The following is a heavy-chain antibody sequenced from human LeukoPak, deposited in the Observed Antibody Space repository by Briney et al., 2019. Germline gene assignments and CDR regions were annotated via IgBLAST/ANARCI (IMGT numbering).Heavy chain of an antibody. Sequence: ASVKVSCKASGYTFTDYYMHWVRQAPGHGLEWMGWIYPDSGGTNYAQKFQGRVTMTRDTSISTAYMGLSRLTSDDTAVYYCARASYCSGGSCYSDYWGQGTLVTVSS. D-gene: IGHD2-15*01. CDR1: GYTFTDYY. V-gene: IGHV1-2*02. J-gene: IGHJ4*02. CDR2: IYPDSGGT. CDR3: ARASYCSGGSCYSDY.